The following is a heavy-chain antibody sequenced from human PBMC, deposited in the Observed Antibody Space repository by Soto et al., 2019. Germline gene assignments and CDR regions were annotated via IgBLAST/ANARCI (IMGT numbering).Heavy chain of an antibody. Sequence: ASVKVSCKASGYTFTSYYMHWVRQAPGQGLEWMGIINPSGGSTSYAQKFQGRVTMTRDTSTSTVYMELSSLRSEDTAVYYCARESKVGWFGELFVDYYVMDVWGQGTTVTVSS. CDR2: INPSGGST. D-gene: IGHD3-10*01. V-gene: IGHV1-46*01. J-gene: IGHJ6*02. CDR1: GYTFTSYY. CDR3: ARESKVGWFGELFVDYYVMDV.